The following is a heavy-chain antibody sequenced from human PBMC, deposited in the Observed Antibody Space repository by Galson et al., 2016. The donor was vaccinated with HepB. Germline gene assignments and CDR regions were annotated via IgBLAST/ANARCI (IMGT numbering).Heavy chain of an antibody. D-gene: IGHD3-10*01. J-gene: IGHJ4*02. CDR2: ITGSGDST. CDR1: GFTFSSYA. Sequence: SLRLSCAASGFTFSSYAMSWVRQAPGKGLEWVSAITGSGDSTYYADSVKGRFTISRDNSRNTLYVQMNSLRGEDTAVYYCASHARGSLGYWGQGTLVTVSS. CDR3: ASHARGSLGY. V-gene: IGHV3-23*01.